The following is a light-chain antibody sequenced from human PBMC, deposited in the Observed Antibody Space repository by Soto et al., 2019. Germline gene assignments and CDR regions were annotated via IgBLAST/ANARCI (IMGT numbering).Light chain of an antibody. CDR2: GAS. V-gene: IGKV3-15*01. Sequence: EIVMTQSPATLSVSPGERATLSCRASQSVSSNLAWYQQKPGQAPRLLIYGASTRDTGIPARFSGSGSGTEFTLTISSLQSEDFAVYYCQQYNSWPLTFGGGTKVEIK. J-gene: IGKJ4*01. CDR1: QSVSSN. CDR3: QQYNSWPLT.